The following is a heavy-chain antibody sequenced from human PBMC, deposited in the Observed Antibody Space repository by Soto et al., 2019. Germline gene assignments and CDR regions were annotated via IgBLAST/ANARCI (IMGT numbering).Heavy chain of an antibody. Sequence: GGSLRLSCAASGFTFSSYAMAWVRQAPGKGLEWVSAIVGSGFSTYYADSVKGRFTISRDNSKNTLYMQVNSPRAEDTAVYYCAKCGGYCTNGVCRIDYWGQGALVTVSS. CDR1: GFTFSSYA. D-gene: IGHD2-8*01. CDR2: IVGSGFST. V-gene: IGHV3-23*01. CDR3: AKCGGYCTNGVCRIDY. J-gene: IGHJ4*02.